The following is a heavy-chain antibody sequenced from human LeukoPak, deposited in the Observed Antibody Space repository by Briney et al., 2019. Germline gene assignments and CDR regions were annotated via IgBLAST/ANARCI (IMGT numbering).Heavy chain of an antibody. CDR1: GFTFSSYA. CDR2: VSGSGGST. Sequence: GGSLRLSCAASGFTFSSYAMSWVRQAPGKGLVWVSTVSGSGGSTYYADSVKGRFTISRDNSKNTLYLQMNSLRAEDTAVFYCAKFAPGGYFDYWGQGTLVTVSS. J-gene: IGHJ4*02. D-gene: IGHD3-10*01. CDR3: AKFAPGGYFDY. V-gene: IGHV3-23*01.